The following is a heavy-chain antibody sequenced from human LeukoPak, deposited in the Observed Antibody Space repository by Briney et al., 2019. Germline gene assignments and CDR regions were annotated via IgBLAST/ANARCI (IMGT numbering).Heavy chain of an antibody. CDR1: GFTFSTYA. Sequence: GGSLRLSCAASGFTFSTYALSWVRQAPGKGLDWVSAISANGDTTYYADSVRGRFTISKDSSKNTLQMNSLSADDTAIYYCVKHSGGVYGNSDYWGQGIQVTVSS. CDR3: VKHSGGVYGNSDY. J-gene: IGHJ4*02. D-gene: IGHD1-1*01. CDR2: ISANGDTT. V-gene: IGHV3-23*01.